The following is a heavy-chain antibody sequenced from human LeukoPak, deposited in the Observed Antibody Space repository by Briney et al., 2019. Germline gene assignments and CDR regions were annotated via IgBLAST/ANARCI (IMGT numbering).Heavy chain of an antibody. D-gene: IGHD3-22*01. V-gene: IGHV1-2*02. CDR3: ARLPAFRLYYDSSPRGGDY. J-gene: IGHJ4*02. Sequence: ASVKVSCKASGYTFTGYYMHWVRQAPGQGLEWMGWINPNSGGTNYAQKFQGRVTMTRDTSISTAYMELSRLRSDDTAVYYCARLPAFRLYYDSSPRGGDYWGQGTLVTVSS. CDR1: GYTFTGYY. CDR2: INPNSGGT.